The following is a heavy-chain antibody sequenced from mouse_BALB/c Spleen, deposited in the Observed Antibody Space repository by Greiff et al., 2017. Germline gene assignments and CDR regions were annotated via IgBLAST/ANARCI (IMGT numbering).Heavy chain of an antibody. J-gene: IGHJ3*01. V-gene: IGHV1S81*02. CDR3: AREARATWGFAY. D-gene: IGHD3-1*01. CDR2: INPSNGRT. Sequence: VQLQQPGAELVKPGASVKLSCKASGYTFTSYWMHWVKQRPGQGLEWIGEINPSNGRTNYNEKFKSKATLTVDKSSSTAYMQLSSLTSEDSAVYYCAREARATWGFAYWGQGTLVTVSA. CDR1: GYTFTSYW.